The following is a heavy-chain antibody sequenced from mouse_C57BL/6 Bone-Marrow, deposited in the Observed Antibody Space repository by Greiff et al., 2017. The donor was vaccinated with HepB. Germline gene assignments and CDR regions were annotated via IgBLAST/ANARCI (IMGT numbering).Heavy chain of an antibody. J-gene: IGHJ3*01. CDR2: ISGGGGNT. CDR1: GFTFSSYT. Sequence: EVMLVESGGGLVKPGGSLKLSCAASGFTFSSYTMSWVRQTPEKRLEWVATISGGGGNTYYPDSVKGRFTISRDNAKNTLYLQMSSLRSEDTALYDCARAGNYSLFAYWGQGTLVTVSA. D-gene: IGHD2-1*01. V-gene: IGHV5-9*01. CDR3: ARAGNYSLFAY.